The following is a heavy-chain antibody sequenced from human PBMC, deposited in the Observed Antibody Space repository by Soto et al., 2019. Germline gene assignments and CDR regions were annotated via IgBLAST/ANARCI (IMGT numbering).Heavy chain of an antibody. J-gene: IGHJ4*02. CDR2: TSAYNGKT. CDR1: GYTFSSYG. Sequence: QVQLVQSGAEVKKPGASVKVSCKTSGYTFSSYGISWVRQAPGQGLEWMGWTSAYNGKTDYAQKFQGRVTMTSDTSTSTAYMELRSLRSDDTAVYYCARDGSIPVNDYWGQGTLVTVSS. CDR3: ARDGSIPVNDY. V-gene: IGHV1-18*01. D-gene: IGHD6-19*01.